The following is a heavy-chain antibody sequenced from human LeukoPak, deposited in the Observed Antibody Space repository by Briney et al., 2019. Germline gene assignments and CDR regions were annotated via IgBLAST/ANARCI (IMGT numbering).Heavy chain of an antibody. J-gene: IGHJ3*02. D-gene: IGHD2-2*01. V-gene: IGHV3-30*18. Sequence: PGGSLRLSCAASGFPFSNYGMHWVRQAPGKGLEWVAVISYDDGSNKNYADSVKGRFTISRDNSKNTLYLQMNSLRAEDTAVYYCVKGFCNYTSCSAGYAFDIWGQGTLVTVSS. CDR3: VKGFCNYTSCSAGYAFDI. CDR2: ISYDDGSNK. CDR1: GFPFSNYG.